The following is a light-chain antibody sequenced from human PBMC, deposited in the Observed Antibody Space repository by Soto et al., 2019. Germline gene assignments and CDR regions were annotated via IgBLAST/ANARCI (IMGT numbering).Light chain of an antibody. Sequence: EIVFTQSPDTLSLSPGERATLSCRASQSVSSNYLAWYQQKTGQTPRLLIYIASTRAPGIPDRFRGSGSGTHFTLTISRLEPEDFAVYYCQQYDSSPWTFGQGTKVEIK. CDR1: QSVSSNY. CDR2: IAS. V-gene: IGKV3-20*01. CDR3: QQYDSSPWT. J-gene: IGKJ1*01.